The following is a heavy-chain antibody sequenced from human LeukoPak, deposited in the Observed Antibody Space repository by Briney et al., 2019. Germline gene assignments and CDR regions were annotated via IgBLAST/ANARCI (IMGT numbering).Heavy chain of an antibody. J-gene: IGHJ4*02. Sequence: PGGSLRLSCAASGFTFSSYAMSWVRQAPGKGLEWVSAISGSGGSTYYADSVKGRFTISRDNSKNTLYLQMNSLRAEDTAVYYCAKDFNVVVPARDYFDYWGQGTLVTVSS. D-gene: IGHD2-2*01. CDR2: ISGSGGST. V-gene: IGHV3-23*01. CDR3: AKDFNVVVPARDYFDY. CDR1: GFTFSSYA.